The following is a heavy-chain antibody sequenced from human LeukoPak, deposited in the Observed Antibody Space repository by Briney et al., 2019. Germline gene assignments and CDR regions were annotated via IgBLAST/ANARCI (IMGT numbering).Heavy chain of an antibody. J-gene: IGHJ4*02. CDR1: GFTFADYA. D-gene: IGHD5-12*01. CDR2: ISGDGGST. V-gene: IGHV3-43*02. Sequence: SGGSLRLSCADSGFTFADYAMHWVRQAPGKGLEWVSLISGDGGSTYYADSVKGRFTISRDNSKNSLYLQMYSLRTEDTALYYWARDYYSGYDAPDQGGQRTLVTVSS. CDR3: ARDYYSGYDAPDQ.